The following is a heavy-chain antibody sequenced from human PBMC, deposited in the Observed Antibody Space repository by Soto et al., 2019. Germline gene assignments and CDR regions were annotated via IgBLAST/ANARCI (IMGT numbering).Heavy chain of an antibody. CDR1: VDATIGNY. CDR3: SREVSFSDYGGSSNSFDP. CDR2: IHVSGAT. J-gene: IGHJ5*02. Sequence: SETLSLTCSFPVDATIGNYWSWIRQPAGKGLEWIGRIHVSGATNFNPSLMGRVSMSVDTSINYFSLKLSSVTAADTGVYYCSREVSFSDYGGSSNSFDPWGRGTLVTVSS. V-gene: IGHV4-4*07. D-gene: IGHD3-16*01.